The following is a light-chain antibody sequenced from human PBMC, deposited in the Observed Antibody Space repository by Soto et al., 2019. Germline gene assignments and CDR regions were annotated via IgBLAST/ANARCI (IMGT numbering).Light chain of an antibody. CDR3: CSYAGSDILV. V-gene: IGLV2-23*01. CDR2: EGS. CDR1: STDIGSYSL. J-gene: IGLJ2*01. Sequence: QSVVIQPASVSGSPGQSITISCTGTSTDIGSYSLVSWYQQHPGKAPKLMVYEGSKRPSGVSNRFSGSKSGNTASLTISGLQAGDEADYYCCSYAGSDILVFGGGTKVTVL.